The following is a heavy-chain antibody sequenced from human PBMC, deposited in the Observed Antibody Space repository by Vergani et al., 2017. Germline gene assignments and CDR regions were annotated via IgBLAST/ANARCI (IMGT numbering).Heavy chain of an antibody. CDR2: IYSGGST. CDR1: GFIVSSNY. Sequence: EVQLVESGGGLVQPGGSLRLSCAASGFIVSSNYMSWVRQAPGKGLEWVSVIYSGGSTYYADSVKGRFTISRDNSKNTLYLQMNSLRAEDTAVYYCARGVGYSSGWGMDAFDIWGQGTMVTVSS. J-gene: IGHJ3*02. V-gene: IGHV3-66*01. D-gene: IGHD6-19*01. CDR3: ARGVGYSSGWGMDAFDI.